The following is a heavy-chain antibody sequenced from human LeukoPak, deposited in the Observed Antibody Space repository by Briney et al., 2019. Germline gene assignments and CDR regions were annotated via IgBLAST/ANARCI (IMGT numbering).Heavy chain of an antibody. J-gene: IGHJ5*02. CDR2: IYTSGST. CDR3: ARWGREYSNSGSTYNWFDP. CDR1: GGSISSYY. D-gene: IGHD6-6*01. Sequence: SETLSLTCTVSGGSISSYYWSWIRQPAGKGLEWIGRIYTSGSTNYNPSLKSRVTMSVDTSKNQFSLKLSSVTAADTAVYYCARWGREYSNSGSTYNWFDPWGQGTLVTVSS. V-gene: IGHV4-4*07.